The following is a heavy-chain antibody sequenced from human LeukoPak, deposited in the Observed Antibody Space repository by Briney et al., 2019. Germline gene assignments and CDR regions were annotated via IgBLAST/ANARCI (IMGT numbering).Heavy chain of an antibody. CDR2: INHSGST. J-gene: IGHJ6*02. CDR1: GGSFSGYY. D-gene: IGHD3-10*01. Sequence: SETLCLTCAVYGGSFSGYYWSWIRQPPGKGLEWIGEINHSGSTNYNPSLKSRVTISVDTSKNQFSLKLSSVTAADTAVYYCARGISGSLYYYYYGMDVWGQGTTVTVSS. CDR3: ARGISGSLYYYYYGMDV. V-gene: IGHV4-34*01.